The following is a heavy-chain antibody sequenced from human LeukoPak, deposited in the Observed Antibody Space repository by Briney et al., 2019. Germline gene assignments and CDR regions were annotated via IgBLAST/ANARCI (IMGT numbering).Heavy chain of an antibody. J-gene: IGHJ4*02. D-gene: IGHD6-13*01. V-gene: IGHV3-23*01. CDR3: AKDRWGIAAAGSFDY. CDR1: GFTVSSNY. CDR2: ISGSGGST. Sequence: GGSLRLSCTASGFTVSSNYMSWVRQAPGKGLEWVSAISGSGGSTYYADSVKGRFTISRDNSKNTLYLQMNSLRAEDTAVYYCAKDRWGIAAAGSFDYWGQGTLVTVSS.